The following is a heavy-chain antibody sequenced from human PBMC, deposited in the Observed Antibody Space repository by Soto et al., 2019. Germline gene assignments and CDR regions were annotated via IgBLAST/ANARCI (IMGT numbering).Heavy chain of an antibody. J-gene: IGHJ6*03. V-gene: IGHV1-8*01. CDR3: ARVFGAGEVGFKDYYYYYMDV. Sequence: ASVKVSCKASGYTFTSYDINWVRQATGQGLEWMGWMNPNSGNTGYAQKFQGRVTMTRNTSISTAYMELSSLRSEDTAVYYCARVFGAGEVGFKDYYYYYMDVWGKGTTVTVSS. D-gene: IGHD3-16*01. CDR2: MNPNSGNT. CDR1: GYTFTSYD.